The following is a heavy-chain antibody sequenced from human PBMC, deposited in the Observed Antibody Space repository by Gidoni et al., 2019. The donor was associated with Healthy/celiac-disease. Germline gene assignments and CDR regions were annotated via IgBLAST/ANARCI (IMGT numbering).Heavy chain of an antibody. CDR3: AKTRVAAAAPTGYFDY. Sequence: EVQLLESGGGLVQPGGSLRLSCAASGFTFSSYAMSWVRQAPGKGLEWVSASSGSGGSTYYADSVKGRFTISRDNSKNTLYLQMNSLRTEDTAVYYCAKTRVAAAAPTGYFDYWGQGTLVTVSS. CDR2: SSGSGGST. D-gene: IGHD6-13*01. V-gene: IGHV3-23*01. CDR1: GFTFSSYA. J-gene: IGHJ4*02.